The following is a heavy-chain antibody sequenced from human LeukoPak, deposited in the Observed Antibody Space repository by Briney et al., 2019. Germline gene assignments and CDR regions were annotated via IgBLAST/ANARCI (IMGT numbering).Heavy chain of an antibody. Sequence: GGSLRLSCAASEFTFSSYSIDWVRQAPGKGLEWISYISSSSAIIDFADSVKGRFTVSRDNARNSVYLQMNGLRAEDSATYYCAKRGPGAVPGSWGQGTLVTVSS. CDR1: EFTFSSYS. CDR2: ISSSSAII. V-gene: IGHV3-48*04. J-gene: IGHJ4*02. CDR3: AKRGPGAVPGS. D-gene: IGHD6-19*01.